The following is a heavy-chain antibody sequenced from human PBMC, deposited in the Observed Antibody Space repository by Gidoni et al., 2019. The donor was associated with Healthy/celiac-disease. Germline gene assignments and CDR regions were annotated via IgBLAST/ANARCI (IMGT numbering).Heavy chain of an antibody. CDR3: AVGAYSSSNYYYYYGMDV. CDR2: IIPIFGTA. CDR1: GGTFSSYA. V-gene: IGHV1-69*01. Sequence: QVQLVQSGAEVKQPGSSVKVSCKASGGTFSSYAISWVRQAPGQGLEWMGGIIPIFGTANYAQKFQGRVTITADESTSTAYMELSSLRSEDTAVYYCAVGAYSSSNYYYYYGMDVWGQGTTVTVSS. J-gene: IGHJ6*02. D-gene: IGHD6-6*01.